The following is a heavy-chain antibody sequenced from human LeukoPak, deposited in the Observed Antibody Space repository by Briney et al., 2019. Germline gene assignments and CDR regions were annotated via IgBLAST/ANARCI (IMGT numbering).Heavy chain of an antibody. Sequence: PGGSLRLSCAASGFTFSSYEMNWVRQAPGKELEWVSYISSSGSTIYYADSVKGRFTISRDNAKNSLYLQMNSLRAEDTAVYYCARDRTAYSSSWRTYYYYMDVWGKGTTVTISS. D-gene: IGHD6-13*01. J-gene: IGHJ6*03. CDR1: GFTFSSYE. CDR2: ISSSGSTI. CDR3: ARDRTAYSSSWRTYYYYMDV. V-gene: IGHV3-48*03.